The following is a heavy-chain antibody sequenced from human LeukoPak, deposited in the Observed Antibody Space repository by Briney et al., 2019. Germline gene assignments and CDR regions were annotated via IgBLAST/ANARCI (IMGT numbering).Heavy chain of an antibody. CDR2: ISWNSGSI. CDR1: GFTFDDYA. D-gene: IGHD3-3*01. V-gene: IGHV3-9*03. CDR3: AKGRVFGVVTPWYYYMDV. Sequence: GGSLRLSCAASGFTFDDYAMHWVRQAPGKGLEWVSGISWNSGSIGYADSVKGRFTISRGNAKNSLYLQMNSLRAEDMALYYCAKGRVFGVVTPWYYYMDVWGKGTTVTVSS. J-gene: IGHJ6*03.